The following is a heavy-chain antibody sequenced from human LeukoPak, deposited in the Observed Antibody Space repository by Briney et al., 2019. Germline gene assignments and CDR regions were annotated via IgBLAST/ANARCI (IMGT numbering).Heavy chain of an antibody. D-gene: IGHD3-3*01. Sequence: GGSLRLSCAASGFTFSSYAMSWVRQAPGKGLEWVSAISGSGGNTYYADSVKGRFTISRDNSKNTLYLQMNSLRAEDTAVYYCAKEGEYYDFWSGYYIPSYFDYWGQGTLVTVSS. V-gene: IGHV3-23*01. CDR3: AKEGEYYDFWSGYYIPSYFDY. J-gene: IGHJ4*02. CDR2: ISGSGGNT. CDR1: GFTFSSYA.